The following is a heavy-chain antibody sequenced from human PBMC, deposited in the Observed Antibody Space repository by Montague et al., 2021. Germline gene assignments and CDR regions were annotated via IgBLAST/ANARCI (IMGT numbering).Heavy chain of an antibody. J-gene: IGHJ6*02. D-gene: IGHD1-14*01. CDR1: GASISDYY. CDR2: IYYSRRT. V-gene: IGHV4-59*01. Sequence: SETLSLTCSVSGASISDYYWSWIRQPPGKGLEWIGYIYYSRRTNYNPSLKSRVTISVDTSKNQSSLELSSVTAADTAFYYCAVTNPYYYYGMDVWGQGTTVTVSS. CDR3: AVTNPYYYYGMDV.